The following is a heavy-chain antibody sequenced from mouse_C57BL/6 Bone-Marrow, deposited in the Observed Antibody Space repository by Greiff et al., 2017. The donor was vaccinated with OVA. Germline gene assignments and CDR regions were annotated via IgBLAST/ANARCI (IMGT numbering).Heavy chain of an antibody. D-gene: IGHD2-10*01. CDR1: GFTFSSYG. CDR2: ISSGGSYT. CDR3: ARRAYYGFAY. J-gene: IGHJ3*01. Sequence: EVKLQESGGDLVKPGGSLKLSCAASGFTFSSYGMSWVRQTPDKRLEWVATISSGGSYTYYPASVTGRFTISRDNAKNTLYLQMSSLKSEDTAMYYCARRAYYGFAYWGQGTLVTVSA. V-gene: IGHV5-6*02.